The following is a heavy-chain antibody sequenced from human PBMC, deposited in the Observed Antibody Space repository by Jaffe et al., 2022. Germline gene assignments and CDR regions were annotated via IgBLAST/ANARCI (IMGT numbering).Heavy chain of an antibody. Sequence: QVTLRESGPALVKPTQTLTLTCTFSGFSLSTSGMCVSWIRQPPGKALEWLALIDWDDDKYYSTSLKTRLTISKDTSKNQVVLTMTNMDPVDTATYYCARSYDPHARPPFFDYWGQGTLVTVSS. CDR3: ARSYDPHARPPFFDY. D-gene: IGHD3-16*01. J-gene: IGHJ4*02. CDR1: GFSLSTSGMC. V-gene: IGHV2-70*01. CDR2: IDWDDDK.